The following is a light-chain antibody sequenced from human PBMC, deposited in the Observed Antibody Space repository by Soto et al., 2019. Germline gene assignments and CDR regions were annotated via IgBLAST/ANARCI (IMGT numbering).Light chain of an antibody. J-gene: IGKJ1*01. Sequence: IQMTQSPSILAASLGDRVTITCRASQSIPGWLAWYQQKPGKAPKLLIYKASRLESGVPSRLSGSESGTEFTLTISNLQPDDFATYYCQQYHKFWTFGQGTKVDIK. CDR1: QSIPGW. V-gene: IGKV1-5*03. CDR2: KAS. CDR3: QQYHKFWT.